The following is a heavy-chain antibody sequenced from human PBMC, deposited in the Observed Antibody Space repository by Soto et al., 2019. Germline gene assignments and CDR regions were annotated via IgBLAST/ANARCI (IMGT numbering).Heavy chain of an antibody. V-gene: IGHV6-1*01. CDR2: TYFRSKWYN. D-gene: IGHD5-12*01. Sequence: SQPFSLSCSISWVRLASNTASCNWIRQSPARGLERLGRTYFRSKWYNDYAVSVKSRIIINPDTSNHQFSLQLNSVTPEDTGVYFCAKGDNLGPKTGYAFDPWGRGIMVTVSS. CDR3: AKGDNLGPKTGYAFDP. J-gene: IGHJ5*02. CDR1: WVRLASNTAS.